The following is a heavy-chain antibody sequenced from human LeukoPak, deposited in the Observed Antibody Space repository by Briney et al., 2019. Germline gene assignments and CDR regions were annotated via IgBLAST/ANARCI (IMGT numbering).Heavy chain of an antibody. CDR2: ISGSGGST. J-gene: IGHJ4*02. Sequence: GGSLRLSCAASGFTFSSYAMSWVRQAPGKGLEWVSVISGSGGSTYYADSVKGRFTISRDNSKNTLYLQMNSLRAEDTAVYYCAKDLGDSSGYYLGYFDYWGQGTLVTVSS. CDR1: GFTFSSYA. D-gene: IGHD3-22*01. V-gene: IGHV3-23*01. CDR3: AKDLGDSSGYYLGYFDY.